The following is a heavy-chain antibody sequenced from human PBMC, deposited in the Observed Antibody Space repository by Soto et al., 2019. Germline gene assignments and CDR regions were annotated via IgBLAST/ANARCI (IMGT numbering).Heavy chain of an antibody. CDR2: IIPLFGKA. J-gene: IGHJ4*02. CDR3: ARDGTLYDSSGYYYLY. CDR1: GGTFSRYA. D-gene: IGHD3-22*01. Sequence: SVKVSCKASGGTFSRYAISWVRQAPGQGLEWMGGIIPLFGKANYAQKFQGRVTITADESTSTAYMELSSLRSEDMAVYYCARDGTLYDSSGYYYLYWGQGTLVTSPQ. V-gene: IGHV1-69*13.